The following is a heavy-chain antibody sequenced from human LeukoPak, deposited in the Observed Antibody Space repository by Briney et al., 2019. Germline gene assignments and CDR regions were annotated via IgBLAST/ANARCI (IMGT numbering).Heavy chain of an antibody. V-gene: IGHV3-74*01. D-gene: IGHD5-18*01. J-gene: IGHJ4*02. Sequence: GGSLRLSCAASGFTFSVFWMFWVRQAPGQGLVWVSHISPDGRSANYADSVKGRFTISRDNARNTLYLQLNSLTAEDTAVYYCAMGYKSAYSWDYWGQGTLVAVSS. CDR1: GFTFSVFW. CDR3: AMGYKSAYSWDY. CDR2: ISPDGRSA.